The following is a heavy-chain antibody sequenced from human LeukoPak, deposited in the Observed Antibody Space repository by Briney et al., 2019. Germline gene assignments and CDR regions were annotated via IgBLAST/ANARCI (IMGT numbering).Heavy chain of an antibody. J-gene: IGHJ4*02. CDR1: GGSISSYY. V-gene: IGHV4-59*01. Sequence: SETLSLTCTVSGGSISSYYWSWIRQPPGKGLEWIGYIYYSGSTNYNPSLKSRVTISVDTSKNQFSLKLSSVTAADTAVYYCARGGSFFDYWGQGTLVTVSS. CDR2: IYYSGST. CDR3: ARGGSFFDY.